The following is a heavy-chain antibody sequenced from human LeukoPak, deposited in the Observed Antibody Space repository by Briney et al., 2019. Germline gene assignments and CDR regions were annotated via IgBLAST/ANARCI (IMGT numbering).Heavy chain of an antibody. D-gene: IGHD3-10*01. Sequence: PGGSLRLSCAASGFTFEDYAMHWVRQAPGKGLEWVSGISCNRGSIGYADSVKGRFTISRDNAKNSLYLQMDSLRAEDTALYYCAKQYGSGSYYSVYGMDVWGQGTTVTVSS. CDR2: ISCNRGSI. V-gene: IGHV3-9*01. J-gene: IGHJ6*02. CDR1: GFTFEDYA. CDR3: AKQYGSGSYYSVYGMDV.